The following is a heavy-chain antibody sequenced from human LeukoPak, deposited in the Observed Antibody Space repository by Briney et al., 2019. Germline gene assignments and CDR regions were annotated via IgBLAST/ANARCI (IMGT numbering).Heavy chain of an antibody. CDR1: GGSISSYY. Sequence: SETLSLTCTVSGGSISSYYWSWIRQPPGKGLEWIGYIYYSGSTNYNPSLKSRVTISVDTSKNQFSLKLSTVTAADTAVYYCARHGGGYSYYYYYYYMDVWGKGTTVTVSS. CDR2: IYYSGST. J-gene: IGHJ6*03. CDR3: ARHGGGYSYYYYYYYMDV. D-gene: IGHD4-23*01. V-gene: IGHV4-59*08.